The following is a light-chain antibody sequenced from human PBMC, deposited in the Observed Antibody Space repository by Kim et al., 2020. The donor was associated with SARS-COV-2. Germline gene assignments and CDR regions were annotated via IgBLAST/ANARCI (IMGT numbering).Light chain of an antibody. V-gene: IGLV1-40*01. Sequence: GQRVTISCTGSSSNIGAGYDVPWYQQLPGTAPKLLIYGNSNRPSGVPDRFSGSKSGTSASLAITGLQAEDEADYYCQSYDSSLSWVFGGGTKLTVL. CDR3: QSYDSSLSWV. CDR1: SSNIGAGYD. J-gene: IGLJ3*02. CDR2: GNS.